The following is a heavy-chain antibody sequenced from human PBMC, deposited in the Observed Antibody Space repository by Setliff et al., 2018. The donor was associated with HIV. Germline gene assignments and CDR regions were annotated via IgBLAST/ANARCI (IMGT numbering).Heavy chain of an antibody. CDR1: GFTFGDYA. V-gene: IGHV3-48*01. Sequence: PGESLKTSCTASGFTFGDYAMSWVRQAPGKGLEWVSYISMSSHTSVIYSDSVKGRFTISRDNARNSFYLQMNSLRVDDTAVYCCARYGGDCSGISCYSLWFDPWGHGTLVTVPQ. D-gene: IGHD2-15*01. J-gene: IGHJ5*02. CDR2: ISMSSHTSV. CDR3: ARYGGDCSGISCYSLWFDP.